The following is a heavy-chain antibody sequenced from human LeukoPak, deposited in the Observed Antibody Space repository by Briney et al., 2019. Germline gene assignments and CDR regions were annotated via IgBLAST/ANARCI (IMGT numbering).Heavy chain of an antibody. D-gene: IGHD2-2*01. CDR2: IYHSGST. V-gene: IGHV4-38-2*01. Sequence: SETLSLTCAVSGYSISSGYYWGWIRQPPGKGLEWIGSIYHSGSTYYNPSLKSRVTISVDTSKNQFSLKLSAVAAADTGVYYCARTPVTPAASDYWGQGTLVTVSS. J-gene: IGHJ4*02. CDR3: ARTPVTPAASDY. CDR1: GYSISSGYY.